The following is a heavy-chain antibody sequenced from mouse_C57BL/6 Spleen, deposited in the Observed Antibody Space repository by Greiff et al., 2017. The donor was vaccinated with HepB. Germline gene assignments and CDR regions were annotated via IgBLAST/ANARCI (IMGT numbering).Heavy chain of an antibody. CDR3: ARRRRSDYYDYFDY. V-gene: IGHV1-19*01. CDR1: GYTFTDYY. J-gene: IGHJ2*01. D-gene: IGHD2-4*01. Sequence: EVQLQQSGPVLVKPGASVKMSCKASGYTFTDYYMNWVKQSHGKSLEWIGVINPYNGGTSYNQKFKGKATLTVDKSSSTAYMELNSLTSEDSAVYYCARRRRSDYYDYFDYWGQGTTLTVSS. CDR2: INPYNGGT.